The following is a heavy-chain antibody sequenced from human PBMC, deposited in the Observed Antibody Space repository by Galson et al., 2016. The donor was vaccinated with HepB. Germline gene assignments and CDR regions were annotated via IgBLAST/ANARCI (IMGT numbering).Heavy chain of an antibody. CDR3: VRGTVAGIDY. CDR1: GFSISTGYY. J-gene: IGHJ4*02. CDR2: IYHNGNT. Sequence: EPLSLTCAVSGFSISTGYYWGWIRQPPGKGLYWIGNIYHNGNTYYNTSLRSRVILSVDTPKNLFSLNLSSVTAADTAVYYCVRGTVAGIDYWGQGTLVTVSS. D-gene: IGHD6-19*01. V-gene: IGHV4-38-2*01.